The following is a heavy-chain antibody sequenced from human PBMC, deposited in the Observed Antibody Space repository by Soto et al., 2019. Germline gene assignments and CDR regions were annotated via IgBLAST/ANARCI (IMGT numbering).Heavy chain of an antibody. Sequence: QVQLQESGPGLVKPSQTLSLTCTVSGGSISSGGYYWSWIRQHPGKGLEWIGYIYYSGSTYYNPSRKSRVTKSVDTSKNQFSLKLSSVTAADTAVYYCARGALRWSYDYWGQGTLVTVSS. D-gene: IGHD4-17*01. CDR3: ARGALRWSYDY. CDR2: IYYSGST. J-gene: IGHJ4*02. V-gene: IGHV4-31*03. CDR1: GGSISSGGYY.